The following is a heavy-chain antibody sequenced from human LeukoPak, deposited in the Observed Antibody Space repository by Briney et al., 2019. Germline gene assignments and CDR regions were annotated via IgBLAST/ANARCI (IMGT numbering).Heavy chain of an antibody. CDR1: GYTFSTYG. CDR2: ISYDGSNK. J-gene: IGHJ4*02. D-gene: IGHD6-13*01. CDR3: AKDYRRIAAY. V-gene: IGHV3-30*18. Sequence: GGSLRLFCAASGYTFSTYGMHWVRQAPGKGLEWVAVISYDGSNKYYADSVKGRFTISRDNSNNTLYLQMNSLRAEDTAVYYCAKDYRRIAAYWGQGTLVTVSS.